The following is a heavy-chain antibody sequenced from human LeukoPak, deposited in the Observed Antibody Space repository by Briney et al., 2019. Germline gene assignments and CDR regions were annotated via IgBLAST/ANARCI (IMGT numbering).Heavy chain of an antibody. D-gene: IGHD3-3*01. Sequence: PGGSLRLSCAASGFTVSSNYMSWVRQAPGKGLEWVSVIYSGGSTYYADSVKGRFTISRDNSKNTLYLQMNSLRAEDTAVYYCASYYDFWSGYSYWGQGTLVTASS. CDR3: ASYYDFWSGYSY. CDR1: GFTVSSNY. V-gene: IGHV3-66*02. J-gene: IGHJ4*02. CDR2: IYSGGST.